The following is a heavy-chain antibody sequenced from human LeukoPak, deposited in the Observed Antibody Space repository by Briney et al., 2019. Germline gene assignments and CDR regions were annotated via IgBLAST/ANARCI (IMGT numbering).Heavy chain of an antibody. CDR3: ARHPHTYYYDSSGYGGRYYFDY. D-gene: IGHD3-22*01. CDR2: IYYSGST. Sequence: ASETLSLTCTVSGGSISSSSYYWGWIRQPPGKGLEWIGSIYYSGSTYYNPSLKNRVTISVDTSKNQFSLKLSSVTAADTAVYYCARHPHTYYYDSSGYGGRYYFDYWGQGTLVTVSS. V-gene: IGHV4-39*01. J-gene: IGHJ4*02. CDR1: GGSISSSSYY.